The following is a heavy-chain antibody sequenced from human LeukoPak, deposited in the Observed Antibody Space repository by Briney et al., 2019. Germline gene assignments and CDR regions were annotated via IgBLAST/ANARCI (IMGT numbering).Heavy chain of an antibody. CDR2: ISYSGNT. J-gene: IGHJ4*02. Sequence: SETLSLTCTGSGCSISRYYGSWIRQPPGKGREWIGCISYSGNTNYNPSLKSRVTTSVDMSKNQFSLKLSSLTAADTAVYHCARLILSGSYLYYLDYWGQGTLVTVSS. CDR1: GCSISRYY. CDR3: ARLILSGSYLYYLDY. V-gene: IGHV4-59*08. D-gene: IGHD1-26*01.